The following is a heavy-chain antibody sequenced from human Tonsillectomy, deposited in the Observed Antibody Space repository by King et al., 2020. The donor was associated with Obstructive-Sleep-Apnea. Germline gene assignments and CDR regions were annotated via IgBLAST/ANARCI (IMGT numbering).Heavy chain of an antibody. D-gene: IGHD1-26*01. CDR1: GFTFRTSW. V-gene: IGHV3-74*01. CDR3: ARDRGGAGPTTTDY. J-gene: IGHJ4*02. CDR2: INSDGSSP. Sequence: VQLVESGGGLVQPGGSLRLSCAASGFTFRTSWMHWVRQAPGKGLVWVSRINSDGSSPIYADFVKGRFTISRDNAKNTLYLQMNSLRAEDTAVYYCARDRGGAGPTTTDYWGQGTLVTVSS.